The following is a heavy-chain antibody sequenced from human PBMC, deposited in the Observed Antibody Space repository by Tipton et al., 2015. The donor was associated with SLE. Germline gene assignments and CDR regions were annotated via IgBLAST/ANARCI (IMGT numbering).Heavy chain of an antibody. CDR1: GYSFTSYW. Sequence: QLVQSGAEVKKPGASVKVSCKGSGYSFTSYWISWVRQMPGKGLEWMGRIDPSDSYTNYSPSFQGQVTISADKSISTAYLQWSSLKASDTAMYYCARRGAAAGDYWGQGTLVTVSS. V-gene: IGHV5-10-1*04. D-gene: IGHD6-13*01. CDR3: ARRGAAAGDY. CDR2: IDPSDSYT. J-gene: IGHJ4*02.